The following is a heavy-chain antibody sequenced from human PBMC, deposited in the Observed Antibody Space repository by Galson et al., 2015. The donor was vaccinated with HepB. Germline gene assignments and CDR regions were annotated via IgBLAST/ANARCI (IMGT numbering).Heavy chain of an antibody. V-gene: IGHV3-23*01. CDR2: ISNSGGST. Sequence: SLRLSCAASGFTFSNYWMAWVRQAPGKGLEWVSCISNSGGSTNYADSVKGRFTISRDNSMNTLYLQMNNLRAEDTAVYYCAKDVRVVRSTMIVARVRSEYYFDYWGQGTLVTVSS. D-gene: IGHD3-22*01. CDR3: AKDVRVVRSTMIVARVRSEYYFDY. CDR1: GFTFSNYW. J-gene: IGHJ4*02.